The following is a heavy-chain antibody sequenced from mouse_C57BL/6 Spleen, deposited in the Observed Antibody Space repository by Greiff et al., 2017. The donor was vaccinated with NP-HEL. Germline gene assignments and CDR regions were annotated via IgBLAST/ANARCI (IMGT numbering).Heavy chain of an antibody. CDR2: ISSGGDYI. Sequence: EVKLVESGEGLVKPGGSLKLSCAASGFTFSSYAMSWVRQTPEKRLEWVAYISSGGDYIYYADTVKGRFTISRDNARNTLYLQMSSLKSEDTAMYYCTRDGGTVFAYWGQGTLVTVSA. D-gene: IGHD2-3*01. CDR1: GFTFSSYA. J-gene: IGHJ3*01. V-gene: IGHV5-9-1*02. CDR3: TRDGGTVFAY.